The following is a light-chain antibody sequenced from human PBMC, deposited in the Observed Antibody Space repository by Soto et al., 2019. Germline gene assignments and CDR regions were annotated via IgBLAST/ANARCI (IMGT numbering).Light chain of an antibody. J-gene: IGKJ2*01. Sequence: ENVLTQSPGTLSLSPGERATLSCRTSQSISSTFLAWYQQKPGQAPRLLIYGASSRATGIPDRFSGGGSGTDFTLTISRLEPEDFAVYYCQQYDRSLYTFGQGTKLEIK. CDR3: QQYDRSLYT. V-gene: IGKV3-20*01. CDR2: GAS. CDR1: QSISSTF.